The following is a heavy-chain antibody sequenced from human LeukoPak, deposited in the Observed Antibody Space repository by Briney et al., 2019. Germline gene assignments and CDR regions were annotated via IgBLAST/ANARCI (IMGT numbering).Heavy chain of an antibody. CDR3: ARYQYYDFWSGPDY. J-gene: IGHJ4*02. CDR2: MNPNSGNT. D-gene: IGHD3-3*01. CDR1: GYTFTSYD. V-gene: IGHV1-8*01. Sequence: GASVKVSCKASGYTFTSYDINWVRQATGQGLEWMGWMNPNSGNTGYAQKFQGRVTMTRNTSISTAYMELSSLRSDNTAVYYCARYQYYDFWSGPDYWGQGTWSPSPQ.